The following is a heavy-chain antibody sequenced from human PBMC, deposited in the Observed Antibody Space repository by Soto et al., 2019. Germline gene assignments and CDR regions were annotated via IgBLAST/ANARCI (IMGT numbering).Heavy chain of an antibody. CDR3: AIPHDYRGFDP. Sequence: QVQLVQSGAEVKKPGSSVKVSCKASGGTSSRYSISWVRQAPGQGLEWMGRIIPILGMANYAQKFQGRVSITADKSTSTAYMELSSLRSEDTAVYYCAIPHDYRGFDPWGQGTLVTVSS. CDR1: GGTSSRYS. J-gene: IGHJ5*02. CDR2: IIPILGMA. V-gene: IGHV1-69*02. D-gene: IGHD4-4*01.